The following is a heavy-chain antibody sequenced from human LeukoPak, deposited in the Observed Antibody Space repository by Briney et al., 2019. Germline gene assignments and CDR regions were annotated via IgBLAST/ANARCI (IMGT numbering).Heavy chain of an antibody. J-gene: IGHJ3*02. D-gene: IGHD4-11*01. Sequence: GGSLRLSCAASGFAFNTYSMNWVRQAPGKGLQWVSSITTSSTTKYYADSVKGRFTISRDNAKNSLYLQMDSLRDEDTAVYYCVRDAAYSAFNMWGQGTMVTVSS. V-gene: IGHV3-48*02. CDR3: VRDAAYSAFNM. CDR2: ITTSSTTK. CDR1: GFAFNTYS.